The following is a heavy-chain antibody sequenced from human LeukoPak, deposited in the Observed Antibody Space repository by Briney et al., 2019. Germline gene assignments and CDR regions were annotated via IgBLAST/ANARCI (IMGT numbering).Heavy chain of an antibody. CDR2: IYYSGST. D-gene: IGHD6-13*01. J-gene: IGHJ4*02. V-gene: IGHV4-59*08. CDR3: ARHSPGGGYSSSAGTDY. CDR1: GSSISSYY. Sequence: KPSETLSLTCTVSGSSISSYYWSWIRQPPGKGLEWIGYIYYSGSTNYNPSLKSRVTISVDTSKNQFSLKLSSVTAADTAVYYCARHSPGGGYSSSAGTDYWGQGTLVTVSS.